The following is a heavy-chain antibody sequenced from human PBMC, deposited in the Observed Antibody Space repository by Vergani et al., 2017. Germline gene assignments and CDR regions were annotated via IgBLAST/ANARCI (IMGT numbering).Heavy chain of an antibody. CDR1: GFTFSSYA. V-gene: IGHV3-30-3*01. CDR3: ARKTAAAWALDY. J-gene: IGHJ4*02. CDR2: ISYDGSNK. Sequence: VQLVESGGGLVQPGRSLRLSCAASGFTFSSYAMHWVRQAPGKGLEWVAVISYDGSNKYYADSVKGRFTISRDNSNNTLYLQMNSLRAEDTAVYYCARKTAAAWALDYWGQGTLVTVSS. D-gene: IGHD6-13*01.